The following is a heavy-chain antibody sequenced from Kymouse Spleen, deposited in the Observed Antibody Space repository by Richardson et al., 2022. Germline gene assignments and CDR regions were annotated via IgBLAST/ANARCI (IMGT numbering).Heavy chain of an antibody. V-gene: IGHV3-30*18. CDR2: ISYDGSNK. J-gene: IGHJ6*02. D-gene: IGHD4-11,IGHD4-11*01. CDR1: GFTFSSYG. CDR3: AIGNSNYYYYGMDV. Sequence: QVQLVESGGGVVQPGRSLRLSCAASGFTFSSYGMHWVRQAPGKGLEWVAVISYDGSNKYYADSVKGRFTISRDNSKNTLYLQMNSLRAEDTAVYYCAIGNSNYYYYGMDVWGQGTTVTVSS.